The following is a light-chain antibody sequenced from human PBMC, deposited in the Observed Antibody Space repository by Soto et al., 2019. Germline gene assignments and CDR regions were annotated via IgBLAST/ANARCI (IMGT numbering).Light chain of an antibody. J-gene: IGKJ2*01. V-gene: IGKV3-20*01. CDR1: QRVGSSS. CDR3: QQYGSSTGYT. Sequence: EIGLPQSPGTLFLSPGERPTLSCRASQRVGSSSLAWYQQKPGKPPRLFIYGASTKATGIPDRFSGSGSGTDFTLTISRLEPEDFAVYYCQQYGSSTGYTFGQGTKLEIK. CDR2: GAS.